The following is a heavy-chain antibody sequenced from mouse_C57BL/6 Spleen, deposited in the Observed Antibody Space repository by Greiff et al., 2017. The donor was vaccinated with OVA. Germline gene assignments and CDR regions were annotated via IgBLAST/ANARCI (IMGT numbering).Heavy chain of an antibody. CDR1: GYAFSSYW. V-gene: IGHV1-80*01. CDR2: IYPGDGDT. J-gene: IGHJ3*01. D-gene: IGHD2-4*01. CDR3: ARGNYDYEGWFAY. Sequence: QVQLQQSGAELVKPGASVKISCKASGYAFSSYWMNWVKQRPGKGLEWIGQIYPGDGDTNYNGKFKGKATLTADKSSSTAYMQRSSLTSEDSAVYFCARGNYDYEGWFAYWGQGTLVTVSA.